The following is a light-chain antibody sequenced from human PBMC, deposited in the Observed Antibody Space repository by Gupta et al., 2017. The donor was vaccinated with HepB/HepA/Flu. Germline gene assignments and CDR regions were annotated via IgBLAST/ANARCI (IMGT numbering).Light chain of an antibody. J-gene: IGKJ4*01. CDR2: GAS. CDR1: QSVSSSY. V-gene: IGKV3-20*01. CDR3: QQYGSSPPVT. Sequence: EIVLTQSPATLSLSPGERATLSCRASQSVSSSYLAWYQQKPGQAPRLLIYGASSRATGIPDRFSGSGSGTEFTLTISRREPEDFAVYYCQQYGSSPPVTFGGGTKVEIK.